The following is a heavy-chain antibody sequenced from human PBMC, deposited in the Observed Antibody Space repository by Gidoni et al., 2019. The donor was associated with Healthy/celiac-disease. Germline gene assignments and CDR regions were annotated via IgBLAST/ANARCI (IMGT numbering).Heavy chain of an antibody. J-gene: IGHJ3*02. Sequence: EVQPVQSGAEVKKPGESLKISCKGSGYSFTSYWIGWVRQMPGKGLEWMGIIYPSDSDTRYSPSFQGQVTISADKSISTAYLQWSSLKASDTAMYYCAGGILLGYCSSTSCGREGAFDIWGQGTMVTVSS. D-gene: IGHD2-2*01. CDR1: GYSFTSYW. CDR2: IYPSDSDT. CDR3: AGGILLGYCSSTSCGREGAFDI. V-gene: IGHV5-51*03.